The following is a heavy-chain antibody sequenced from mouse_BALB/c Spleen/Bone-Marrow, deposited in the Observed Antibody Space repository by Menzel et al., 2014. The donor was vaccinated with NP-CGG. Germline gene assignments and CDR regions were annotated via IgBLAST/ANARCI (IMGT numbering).Heavy chain of an antibody. CDR3: ARGLGGAY. CDR2: IYRYNGGT. CDR1: GYTFTDYD. D-gene: IGHD4-1*01. J-gene: IGHJ3*01. V-gene: IGHV1S29*02. Sequence: VQLQQSGPELVKPGASVKISCKASGYTFTDYDMHWVKQSHGKSLEWIGYIYRYNGGTGYNQKFKSKATLTADNSSSTPYMELRSLKSEDSAVCCCARGLGGAYWGQGTLVTVSA.